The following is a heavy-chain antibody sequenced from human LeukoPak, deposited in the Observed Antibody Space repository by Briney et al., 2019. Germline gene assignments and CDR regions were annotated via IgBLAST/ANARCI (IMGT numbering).Heavy chain of an antibody. Sequence: GGSLRLSCAASGFTFSSYGMHWARQAPGKGLEWVAVISYDGSNKYYADSVKGRFTISRDNSKNTLYLQMNSLRPEDTAVYYCAKLASNYDFWSASEYWGQGTLVTVSS. CDR3: AKLASNYDFWSASEY. CDR1: GFTFSSYG. V-gene: IGHV3-30*18. D-gene: IGHD3-3*01. J-gene: IGHJ4*02. CDR2: ISYDGSNK.